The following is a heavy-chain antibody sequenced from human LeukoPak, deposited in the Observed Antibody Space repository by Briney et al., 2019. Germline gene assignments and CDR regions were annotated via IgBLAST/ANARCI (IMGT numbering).Heavy chain of an antibody. CDR1: GGSISSYY. J-gene: IGHJ4*02. Sequence: SETLSLTCTVSGGSISSYYWSWIRQPAGKGLEWIGRIYTSGSTNYNPSLKSRVTMSVDTSKNQFSLKLSSVTAADTAVYYCARDDIAAAGTPFDYWGQGTLVTVSS. CDR3: ARDDIAAAGTPFDY. CDR2: IYTSGST. V-gene: IGHV4-4*07. D-gene: IGHD6-13*01.